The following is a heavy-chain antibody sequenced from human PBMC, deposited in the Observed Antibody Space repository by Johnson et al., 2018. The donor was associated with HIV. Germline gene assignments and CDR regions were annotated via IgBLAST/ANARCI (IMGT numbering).Heavy chain of an antibody. D-gene: IGHD6-6*01. J-gene: IGHJ3*02. CDR3: ARETIYSSFPGAFDI. Sequence: QEQLVESGGGVVQPGRSLRLSCAASGFTFSTYALHWVRQAPGKGLEWVAVISYDGSYNYYADSVTGRFTISRDNSKNTLYLQMNSLRAEDTAVYYCARETIYSSFPGAFDIWGQGTMVTVSA. V-gene: IGHV3-30*04. CDR1: GFTFSTYA. CDR2: ISYDGSYN.